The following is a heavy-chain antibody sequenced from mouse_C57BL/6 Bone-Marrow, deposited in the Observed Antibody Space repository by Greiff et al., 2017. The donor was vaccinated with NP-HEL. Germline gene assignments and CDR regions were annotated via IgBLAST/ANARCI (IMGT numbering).Heavy chain of an antibody. J-gene: IGHJ2*01. CDR1: GYTFTSYW. CDR3: AFDGGWLPHLDY. CDR2: IDPNSGGT. Sequence: VQLQQPGAELVKPGASVKLSCKASGYTFTSYWMHWVKQRPGRGLEWIGRIDPNSGGTKYNEKFKGKATLTADKSSSTAYMELRSLTSEDSAVYFCAFDGGWLPHLDYWGQGTTLTVSS. V-gene: IGHV1-62-3*01. D-gene: IGHD2-3*01.